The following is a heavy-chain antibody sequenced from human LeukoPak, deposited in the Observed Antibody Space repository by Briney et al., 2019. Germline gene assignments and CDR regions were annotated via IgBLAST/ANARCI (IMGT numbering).Heavy chain of an antibody. J-gene: IGHJ5*02. CDR1: GYTFTSYG. CDR3: ARDFVERSGYAPNWFDP. V-gene: IGHV1-18*01. Sequence: ASVKVPCKASGYTFTSYGISWVRQAPGQGLEWMGWISAYNGSTNYAQKLQGRVTMTTDTSTSTAYMELRSLRSDDTAVYYCARDFVERSGYAPNWFDPWGQGTLVTVSS. D-gene: IGHD5-12*01. CDR2: ISAYNGST.